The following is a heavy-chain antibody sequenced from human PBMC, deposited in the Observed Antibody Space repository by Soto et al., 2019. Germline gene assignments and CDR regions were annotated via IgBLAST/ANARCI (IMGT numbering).Heavy chain of an antibody. V-gene: IGHV1-69*13. CDR1: GGTFSTYA. CDR3: ARAAYSYGTAYLSYYYGMDV. D-gene: IGHD5-18*01. J-gene: IGHJ6*02. CDR2: IIPIFGTA. Sequence: ASVKVSCKASGGTFSTYAISWLRQAPGQGLEWVGGIIPIFGTANYAQKFQGRVTITADESTSTAYMELSSLRSEDTAVYYCARAAYSYGTAYLSYYYGMDVWGQGTTVTVSS.